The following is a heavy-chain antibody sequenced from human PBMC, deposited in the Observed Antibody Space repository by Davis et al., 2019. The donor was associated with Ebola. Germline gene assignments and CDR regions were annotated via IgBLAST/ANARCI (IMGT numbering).Heavy chain of an antibody. D-gene: IGHD6-19*01. Sequence: GESLKISCAASGFTFSSYAMSWVRQAPGKGLEWVSTISASGVSTYYTDSVKGRFTISRDNSKNTLYLQMNSLRAEDTAVYYCAKGSRVGVAGAFDYWGQGTVVTVSS. CDR3: AKGSRVGVAGAFDY. CDR1: GFTFSSYA. V-gene: IGHV3-23*01. J-gene: IGHJ4*02. CDR2: ISASGVST.